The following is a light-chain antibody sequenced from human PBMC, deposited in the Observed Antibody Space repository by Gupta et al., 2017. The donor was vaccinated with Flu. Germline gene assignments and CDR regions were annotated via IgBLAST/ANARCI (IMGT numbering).Light chain of an antibody. J-gene: IGKJ4*01. CDR3: QQSHNAPFT. CDR1: QRINYY. V-gene: IGKV1-39*01. Sequence: PSSLSASVGDSVTITCRASQRINYYLNWYQQKPGNAPKLLIYASSSLQSGVPSRFSGSGSGTDFTLTISRLQPEDFAIHYCQQSHNAPFTFGKGTKVDIK. CDR2: ASS.